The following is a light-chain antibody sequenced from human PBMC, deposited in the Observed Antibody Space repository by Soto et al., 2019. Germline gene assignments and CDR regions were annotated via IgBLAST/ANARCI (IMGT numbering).Light chain of an antibody. J-gene: IGLJ2*01. V-gene: IGLV1-47*01. Sequence: QSVLTQPPSASGTPGQRVTISCSGGISNIGSDYVHWYQQLPRSAPKLLIYRNNQRPSGVPDRFSGSKSGTSASLAISGLRSEDEADYYCSSYTTRITLIFGGGTKVTVL. CDR3: SSYTTRITLI. CDR2: RNN. CDR1: ISNIGSDY.